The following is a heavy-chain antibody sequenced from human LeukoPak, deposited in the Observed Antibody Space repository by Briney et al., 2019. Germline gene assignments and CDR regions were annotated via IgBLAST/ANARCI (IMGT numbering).Heavy chain of an antibody. CDR1: GYTLTELS. J-gene: IGHJ4*02. V-gene: IGHV1-24*01. Sequence: ASVKVSCKVSGYTLTELSIHWVRHAPGKGLEWRGGFDPEDGETIYAQKFQGRVTMTEDTSTDTAYMELSSLRSEDTAVYDCATGRLTIFGVVIRLDYWGQGTLVTVPS. D-gene: IGHD3-3*01. CDR2: FDPEDGET. CDR3: ATGRLTIFGVVIRLDY.